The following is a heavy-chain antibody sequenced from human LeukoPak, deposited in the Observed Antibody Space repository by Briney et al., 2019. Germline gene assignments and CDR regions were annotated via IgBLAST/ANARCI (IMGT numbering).Heavy chain of an antibody. J-gene: IGHJ4*02. D-gene: IGHD2/OR15-2a*01. CDR2: IGGSGGYT. CDR3: AKDEPLLRH. V-gene: IGHV3-23*01. CDR1: GLTFSIYA. Sequence: PGGSLRLSCAASGLTFSIYAMSWVRQAPGKGLEWVSAIGGSGGYTYYADSVRGRFTISRDNSKNTLFLQMNSLRAEDTAVYYCAKDEPLLRHWGQGTLVTVSS.